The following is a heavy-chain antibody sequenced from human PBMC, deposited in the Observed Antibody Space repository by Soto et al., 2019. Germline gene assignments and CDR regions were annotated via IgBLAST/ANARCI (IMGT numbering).Heavy chain of an antibody. Sequence: TSETLSLTCTVSGGSISSYYWSWIRQPPGKGLEWIGYIYYSGSTNYNPSLKSRVTISVDTSKNQFSLKLSSVTAADTAVYYCARGRLSSSWYSGNWFDPWGQGTLVTVSS. D-gene: IGHD6-13*01. CDR3: ARGRLSSSWYSGNWFDP. V-gene: IGHV4-59*01. J-gene: IGHJ5*02. CDR2: IYYSGST. CDR1: GGSISSYY.